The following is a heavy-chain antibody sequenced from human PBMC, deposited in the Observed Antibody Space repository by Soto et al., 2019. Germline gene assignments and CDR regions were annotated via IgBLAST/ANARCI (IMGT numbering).Heavy chain of an antibody. D-gene: IGHD2-15*01. CDR3: ASGSWLQSYFEY. CDR1: GGSISSSNW. V-gene: IGHV4-4*02. Sequence: QVQLQESGPGLVKPSGTLSLTCAVSGGSISSSNWWSWVRQPPGKGLEWIGEIYHSGSTNYNPSLKSRSSISVHKSKNQFSLKLSFVSGADTAVYYCASGSWLQSYFEYWGQGTLVTVSS. J-gene: IGHJ4*02. CDR2: IYHSGST.